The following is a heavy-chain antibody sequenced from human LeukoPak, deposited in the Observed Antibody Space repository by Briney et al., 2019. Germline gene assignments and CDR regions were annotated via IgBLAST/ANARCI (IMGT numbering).Heavy chain of an antibody. CDR3: ARIGAGSSRDY. V-gene: IGHV3-21*01. CDR1: GFTFSNFA. J-gene: IGHJ4*02. D-gene: IGHD6-13*01. Sequence: GGSLRLSSAASGFTFSNFAMTWVRQAPGKGLEWVSSIVGSSSTYYADSLKGRFTISRDNAKNSLHLQMNSLRAEDTAVYYCARIGAGSSRDYWGQGTLVTVSS. CDR2: IVGSSST.